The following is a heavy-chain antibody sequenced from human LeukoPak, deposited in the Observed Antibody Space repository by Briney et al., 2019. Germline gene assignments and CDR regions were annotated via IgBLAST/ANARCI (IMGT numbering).Heavy chain of an antibody. V-gene: IGHV3-33*01. J-gene: IGHJ4*02. Sequence: GGSLRLSCAASGFTFSNYGMHWVRQAPGKGLEWVAVIWYDGTNKYYADSVKGRFTISRDNSKYMQYLQMNSLGVEDTAVYYCARDLGSGWYDYWGQGTLVTVSS. CDR3: ARDLGSGWYDY. D-gene: IGHD6-19*01. CDR1: GFTFSNYG. CDR2: IWYDGTNK.